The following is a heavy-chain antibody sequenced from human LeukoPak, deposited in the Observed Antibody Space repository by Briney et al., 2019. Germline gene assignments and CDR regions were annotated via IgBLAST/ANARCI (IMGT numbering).Heavy chain of an antibody. CDR2: IYYSGST. D-gene: IGHD3-22*01. V-gene: IGHV4-59*12. CDR1: GGSISSYY. J-gene: IGHJ4*02. Sequence: SETLSLTCTVSGGSISSYYWSWIRQPPGKGLEWIGYIYYSGSTNYNPSLKSRVTISVDTSKNQFSLKLSSVTAADTAVYYCARGSEVVGYYDSSGYYFDYWGQGTLVTVSS. CDR3: ARGSEVVGYYDSSGYYFDY.